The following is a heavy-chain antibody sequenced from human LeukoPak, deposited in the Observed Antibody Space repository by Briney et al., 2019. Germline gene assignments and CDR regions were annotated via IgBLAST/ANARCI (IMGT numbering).Heavy chain of an antibody. CDR1: GFTFSSYG. CDR2: ISYDGSNK. D-gene: IGHD3-22*01. J-gene: IGHJ6*02. V-gene: IGHV3-30*18. CDR3: AKDLTEIVVITTLGYYCGMDV. Sequence: PGGSLRLSCAASGFTFSSYGMHWVRQAPGKGLEWVAVISYDGSNKYYADSVKGRFTISRDNSKNTLYLQMNSLRAEDTAVYYCAKDLTEIVVITTLGYYCGMDVWGQGTTVTVSS.